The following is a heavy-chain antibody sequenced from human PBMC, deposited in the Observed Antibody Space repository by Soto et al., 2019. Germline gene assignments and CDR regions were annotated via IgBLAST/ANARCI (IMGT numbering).Heavy chain of an antibody. J-gene: IGHJ4*02. CDR2: ISGDGSAQ. CDR1: GFTFSGNW. D-gene: IGHD2-8*01. CDR3: ARHKKDADAIIDY. Sequence: PGGSLRLSCAASGFTFSGNWIHWVRQAPGKGLVWVSRISGDGSAQRYADSVKGHVTISVDKSISTAYLQLSSLQASDTAMYYCARHKKDADAIIDYWGQGTLVTVSS. V-gene: IGHV3-74*01.